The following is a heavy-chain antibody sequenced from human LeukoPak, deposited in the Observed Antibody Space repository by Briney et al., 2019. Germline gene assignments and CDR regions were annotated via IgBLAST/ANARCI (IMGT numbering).Heavy chain of an antibody. J-gene: IGHJ1*01. CDR3: ATHPRQWSVPEYFQH. D-gene: IGHD6-19*01. CDR2: ISASGGST. CDR1: GFTFSSYA. V-gene: IGHV3-23*01. Sequence: PGGSLRLSCAASGFTFSSYAMTWVRQAPGKGLEWVSAISASGGSTHYADSVKGRFTISRDDSKNTLYLQMNSLRAEDTAVYYCATHPRQWSVPEYFQHWGQDTLATVSS.